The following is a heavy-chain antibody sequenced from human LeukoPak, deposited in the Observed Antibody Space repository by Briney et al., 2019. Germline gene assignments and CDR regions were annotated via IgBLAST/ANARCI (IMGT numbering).Heavy chain of an antibody. CDR1: GGSISSYY. J-gene: IGHJ2*01. Sequence: SETLSLTCTVSGGSISSYYWRWIRQPPGKGLEWIGYIYYSGSTNYNPSLKSRVTISVDTSKNQFSLKLSSVTAADTAVYYCARGSEWLRTFPNFDLWGRGTLVTVSS. V-gene: IGHV4-59*01. CDR3: ARGSEWLRTFPNFDL. D-gene: IGHD5-12*01. CDR2: IYYSGST.